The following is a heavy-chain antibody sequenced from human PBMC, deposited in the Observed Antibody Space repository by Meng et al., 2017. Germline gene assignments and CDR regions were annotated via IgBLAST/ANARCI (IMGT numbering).Heavy chain of an antibody. CDR2: IWYDGSNK. Sequence: GGSLRLSCAASGFTFSSYGMHWVRQAPGKGLEWVAVIWYDGSNKYYADSVKGRFTISRDNSKNTLYLQMNSLRAEDTAVYYCAREGYCSGGSCYSYYYYGMDVWGQGNTV. J-gene: IGHJ6*01. CDR1: GFTFSSYG. V-gene: IGHV3-33*01. D-gene: IGHD2-15*01. CDR3: AREGYCSGGSCYSYYYYGMDV.